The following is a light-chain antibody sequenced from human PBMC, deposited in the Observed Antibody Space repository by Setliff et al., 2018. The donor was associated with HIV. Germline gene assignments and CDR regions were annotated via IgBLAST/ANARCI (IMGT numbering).Light chain of an antibody. CDR1: SSDVGAYNY. CDR2: DVT. Sequence: QSALTQPRSVSGSPGQSVVISCTGTSSDVGAYNYVSWYQQHPGKAPKLMIYDVTNRPSGVPDRFSGSKSGNTASLTISGLQADDEADYYCWSYAGSSWVFGTGTKVTVL. V-gene: IGLV2-11*01. CDR3: WSYAGSSWV. J-gene: IGLJ1*01.